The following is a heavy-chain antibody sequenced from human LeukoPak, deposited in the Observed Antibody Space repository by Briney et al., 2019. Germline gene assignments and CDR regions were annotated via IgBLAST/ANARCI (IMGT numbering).Heavy chain of an antibody. CDR1: GFTFSNFW. D-gene: IGHD5/OR15-5a*01. Sequence: GGSLRLSCTASGFTFSNFWMGWVRQAPGKGLEWVANIKEDGSEKYYVDSVKGRFTISRDNAKNSLYLQMNSLRAEDTAVYYCARDGPPHVSFDYWGQGTLVTVSS. CDR2: IKEDGSEK. J-gene: IGHJ4*02. V-gene: IGHV3-7*01. CDR3: ARDGPPHVSFDY.